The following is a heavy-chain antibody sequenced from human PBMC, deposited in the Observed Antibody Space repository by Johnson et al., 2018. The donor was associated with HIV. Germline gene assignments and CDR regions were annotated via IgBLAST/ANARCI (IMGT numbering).Heavy chain of an antibody. CDR1: GFTFSSYW. Sequence: EVQLVESGGGLVQPGGSLRLSCAASGFTFSSYWMSWVRQAPGRGLEWVANIKQDGSEKYYADSVKGRFPISRDNSKNTLYLQMNSLRAEDTAVYYCAKDLSGYSYGYGAFDIWGQGTMVTVSS. CDR3: AKDLSGYSYGYGAFDI. V-gene: IGHV3-7*01. D-gene: IGHD5-18*01. J-gene: IGHJ3*02. CDR2: IKQDGSEK.